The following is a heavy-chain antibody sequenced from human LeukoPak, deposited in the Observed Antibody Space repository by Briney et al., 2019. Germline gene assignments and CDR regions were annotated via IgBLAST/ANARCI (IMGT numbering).Heavy chain of an antibody. D-gene: IGHD5-24*01. J-gene: IGHJ4*02. CDR2: ISSSGSTI. V-gene: IGHV3-48*03. Sequence: GGSLRLSCAASGFTFSSYEMNWVRQAPGKGLEWASYISSSGSTIYYADSVKGRFTISRDNAKNSLYLQMNSLRAEDTAVYYCARDFVRDGYNLGMWDYWGQGTLVTVSS. CDR1: GFTFSSYE. CDR3: ARDFVRDGYNLGMWDY.